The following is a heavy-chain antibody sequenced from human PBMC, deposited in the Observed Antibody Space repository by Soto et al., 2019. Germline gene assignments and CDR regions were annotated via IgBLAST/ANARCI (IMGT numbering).Heavy chain of an antibody. D-gene: IGHD1-26*01. J-gene: IGHJ5*02. Sequence: LRLSCVVSGFIFSDYGMHWVRQAPGKGLKWVALISYDGGNRYYADPVKGRFTISRDNSKNTLYLQMNSLRAEDTAVYYCAKDRPVKARSGSLSSWGQGTLVTVSS. CDR3: AKDRPVKARSGSLSS. CDR2: ISYDGGNR. V-gene: IGHV3-30*18. CDR1: GFIFSDYG.